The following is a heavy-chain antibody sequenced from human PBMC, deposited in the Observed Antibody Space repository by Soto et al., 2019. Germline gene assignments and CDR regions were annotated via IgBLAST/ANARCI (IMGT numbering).Heavy chain of an antibody. V-gene: IGHV1-69*02. Sequence: SVKVSCKASGGTFSSYTISWVRQAPGQGLEWMGRIIPILGIANYAQKFQGRVTITADKSTSTAYMELSSLRSEDTAVYYCARVFSGGSGYGRGLFDIWAQGTMVTGS. CDR2: IIPILGIA. D-gene: IGHD2-15*01. J-gene: IGHJ3*02. CDR1: GGTFSSYT. CDR3: ARVFSGGSGYGRGLFDI.